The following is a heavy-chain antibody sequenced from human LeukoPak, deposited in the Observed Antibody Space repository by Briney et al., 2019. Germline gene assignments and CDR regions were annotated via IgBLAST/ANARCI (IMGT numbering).Heavy chain of an antibody. CDR2: IKQDGSDR. D-gene: IGHD2-8*01. CDR3: VRYCTIGICSRRNFDY. J-gene: IGHJ4*02. V-gene: IGHV3-7*03. CDR1: GFSVSSYW. Sequence: GGSLRLSCGVSGFSVSSYWMSWVRQAPGKGLEWVASIKQDGSDRYYVDSVKGRFTIARDDAKNSLDLQMDSLRGEDTAVYYCVRYCTIGICSRRNFDYWGQGTLVTVPS.